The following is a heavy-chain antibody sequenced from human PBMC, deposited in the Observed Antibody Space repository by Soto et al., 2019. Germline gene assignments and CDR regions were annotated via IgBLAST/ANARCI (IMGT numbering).Heavy chain of an antibody. V-gene: IGHV4-39*01. CDR2: IYYSGST. J-gene: IGHJ6*02. D-gene: IGHD3-22*01. Sequence: SETLSLTYTDSGGSISNSSYYWGLIRQPPGKGLEWIGSIYYSGSTYYNPSLKSRVTISVDTSKNQFSLKLSSVTAADTAVYYCARRLYYDSSGFEGGGMDVWGQGTTVT. CDR1: GGSISNSSYY. CDR3: ARRLYYDSSGFEGGGMDV.